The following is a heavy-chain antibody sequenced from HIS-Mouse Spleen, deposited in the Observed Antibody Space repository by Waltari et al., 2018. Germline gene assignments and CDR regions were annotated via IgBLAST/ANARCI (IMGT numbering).Heavy chain of an antibody. CDR3: AREIPYSSSWYDWYFDL. J-gene: IGHJ2*01. CDR2: ILYSAGT. Sequence: QLQLQESGPGLVKPSETLSLTCTVSGGSISSSSYYWGWIRQPPGKGLEWIGSILYSAGTYYNPSLKSRVTISVDTSKNQFSLKLSSVTAADTAVYYCAREIPYSSSWYDWYFDLWGRGTLVTVSS. CDR1: GGSISSSSYY. V-gene: IGHV4-39*07. D-gene: IGHD6-13*01.